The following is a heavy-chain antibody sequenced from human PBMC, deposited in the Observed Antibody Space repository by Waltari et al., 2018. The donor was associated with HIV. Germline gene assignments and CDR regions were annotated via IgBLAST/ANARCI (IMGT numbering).Heavy chain of an antibody. CDR1: GYTCTSYA. CDR2: INAGNGNT. Sequence: QVQLVQSGAEVKKPGASVKVSCKASGYTCTSYAMHWVRQAPGQRLEWMGWINAGNGNTKYSQKFQGRVTITRDTSASTAYMELSSLRSEDTAVYYCAREAAIVVVPAASREWYFDLWGRGTLVTVSS. J-gene: IGHJ2*01. D-gene: IGHD2-2*01. CDR3: AREAAIVVVPAASREWYFDL. V-gene: IGHV1-3*01.